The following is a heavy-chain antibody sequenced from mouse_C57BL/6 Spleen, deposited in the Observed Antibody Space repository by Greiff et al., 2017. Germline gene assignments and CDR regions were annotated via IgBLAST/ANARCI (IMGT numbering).Heavy chain of an antibody. CDR1: GFNIKDDY. D-gene: IGHD1-1*01. Sequence: VQLQQSGAELVRPGASVKLSCTASGFNIKDDYMHWVKQRPEQGLEWIGWIDPENGDTEYASKFQGKATITADTSSNTAYLQLNSLTSEDTAVYYCTTSITTVPAWFAYWGQGTLVTVSA. J-gene: IGHJ3*01. CDR3: TTSITTVPAWFAY. CDR2: IDPENGDT. V-gene: IGHV14-4*01.